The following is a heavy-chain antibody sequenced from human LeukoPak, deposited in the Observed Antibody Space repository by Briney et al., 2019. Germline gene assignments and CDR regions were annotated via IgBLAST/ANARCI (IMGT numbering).Heavy chain of an antibody. CDR3: ARGNEEYSAFDV. CDR2: VSYSGST. Sequence: SETLSLTCSVSGSISHTNYYWSWIRQPAGKGLEWIGSVSYSGSTYYNPSLKSRLTISQDTSKNRFSLKLSSVPAADTAVYFCARGNEEYSAFDVWGQGILVTVSS. D-gene: IGHD1-1*01. CDR1: GSISHTNYY. J-gene: IGHJ5*02. V-gene: IGHV4-39*07.